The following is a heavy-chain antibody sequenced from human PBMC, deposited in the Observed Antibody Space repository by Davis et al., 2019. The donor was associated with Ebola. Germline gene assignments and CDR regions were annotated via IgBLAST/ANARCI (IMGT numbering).Heavy chain of an antibody. J-gene: IGHJ3*01. V-gene: IGHV1-2*06. D-gene: IGHD3-16*01. Sequence: ASVKVSCKSSGYTFIGYYIHWVRQAPGQGLEWMGRINSNSGVTNYAQKFQGRVTMTRDTSISTAYMELNRLRSDDTAVYYCARRGGVTWGQGTMVTVSS. CDR3: ARRGGVT. CDR1: GYTFIGYY. CDR2: INSNSGVT.